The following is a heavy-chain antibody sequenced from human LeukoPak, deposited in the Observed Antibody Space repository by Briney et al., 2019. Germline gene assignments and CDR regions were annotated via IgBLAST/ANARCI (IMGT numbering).Heavy chain of an antibody. V-gene: IGHV3-23*01. Sequence: GGSLRLSCAASGFTFSSYAMSWVRQAPGKGLEWVSSISGSGGSYAESVKGRFTISRDNSKNTLYLQMHSLRAEDTAVYYCAKDPGCTSISCCDYFEYWGQGTLVTVSS. D-gene: IGHD2-2*01. CDR2: ISGSGG. CDR1: GFTFSSYA. CDR3: AKDPGCTSISCCDYFEY. J-gene: IGHJ4*02.